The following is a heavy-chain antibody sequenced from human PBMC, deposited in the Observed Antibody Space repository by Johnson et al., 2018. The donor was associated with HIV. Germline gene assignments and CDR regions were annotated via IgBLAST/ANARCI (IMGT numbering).Heavy chain of an antibody. CDR3: ARARRVVIGPDGFDI. CDR1: GFTVSSNY. CDR2: IYSGGST. J-gene: IGHJ3*02. D-gene: IGHD3-22*01. Sequence: MQLVESGGGLVQPGGSLRLSCAASGFTVSSNYMSWVRQAPGKGLEWVSVIYSGGSTYYADSVKGRFTISRDNSKNTRYLQMNSLRGEDTAVYYCARARRVVIGPDGFDIWGQGTMVTVSS. V-gene: IGHV3-66*02.